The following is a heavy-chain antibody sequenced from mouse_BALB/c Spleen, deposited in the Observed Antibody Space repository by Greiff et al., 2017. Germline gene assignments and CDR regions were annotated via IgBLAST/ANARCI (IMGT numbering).Heavy chain of an antibody. CDR3: ARRDTATGYFDY. J-gene: IGHJ2*01. CDR2: IDPSDSYT. CDR1: GYTFTSYW. V-gene: IGHV1-69*02. Sequence: QVQLQQPGAELVKPGASVKLSCKASGYTFTSYWMHWVKPSPGQGLEWIGEIDPSDSYTNYNQKFKGKATLTVDKSSSTAYMQLSSLTSEDAAVYYCARRDTATGYFDYWGQGT. D-gene: IGHD1-2*01.